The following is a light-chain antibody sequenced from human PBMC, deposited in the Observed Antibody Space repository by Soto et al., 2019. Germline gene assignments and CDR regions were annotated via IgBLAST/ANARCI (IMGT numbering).Light chain of an antibody. CDR2: DVS. J-gene: IGLJ2*01. Sequence: QSALTQPASVSGSPGQSITISCTGTSSDVGGYNYVSWYQQHPGKAPKLMIYDVSKRPSGVSNRFSGSKSANTASLTISGLQGEDEADYYCSSYTSTNTLVFGGGTKLTVL. V-gene: IGLV2-14*01. CDR1: SSDVGGYNY. CDR3: SSYTSTNTLV.